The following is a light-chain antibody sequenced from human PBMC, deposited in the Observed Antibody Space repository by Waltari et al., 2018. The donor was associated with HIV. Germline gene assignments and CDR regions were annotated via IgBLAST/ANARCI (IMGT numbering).Light chain of an antibody. Sequence: QSALTQPASVSGSPGQSITISCIGSSNDVGDYNHVAWYQQHPAKAPKLLIYDVTNRPPGVSNRFSCSKSGNTASLAISGLQAEDEADYFCTAYKYSTRSYVFGTGTKVTVL. CDR3: TAYKYSTRSYV. CDR2: DVT. V-gene: IGLV2-14*03. J-gene: IGLJ1*01. CDR1: SNDVGDYNH.